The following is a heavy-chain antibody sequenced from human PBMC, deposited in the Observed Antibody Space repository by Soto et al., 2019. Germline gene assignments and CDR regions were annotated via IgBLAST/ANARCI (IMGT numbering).Heavy chain of an antibody. J-gene: IGHJ4*02. V-gene: IGHV3-53*01. D-gene: IGHD7-27*01. CDR1: GFAISSSY. Sequence: PGGSLRLSCAASGFAISSSYMSWVRQAPGKGLEWVSVIYSGGAASYAGSVRGRFTISTDNSKNTLYPQMNRLTAEDTAVYYCARPSLGPNDYWGQGTLVTVSS. CDR2: IYSGGAA. CDR3: ARPSLGPNDY.